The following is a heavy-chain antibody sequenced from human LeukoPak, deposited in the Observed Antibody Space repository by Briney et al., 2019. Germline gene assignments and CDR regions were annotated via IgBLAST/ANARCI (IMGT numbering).Heavy chain of an antibody. D-gene: IGHD3-22*01. Sequence: GESLKISCKGSGYSFTSYWIGWVRQMPGKGLEWMGIIYPGDSDTRYSPSFQGQVTISADKSISTAYLQWSSLKASDTAMYYYARHGYYYDSSGYYLADFDYWGQGTLVTVSS. CDR3: ARHGYYYDSSGYYLADFDY. CDR2: IYPGDSDT. V-gene: IGHV5-51*01. J-gene: IGHJ4*02. CDR1: GYSFTSYW.